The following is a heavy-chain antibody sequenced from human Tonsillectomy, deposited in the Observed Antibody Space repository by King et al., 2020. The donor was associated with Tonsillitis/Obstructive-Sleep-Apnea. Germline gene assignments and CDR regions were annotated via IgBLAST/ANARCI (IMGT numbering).Heavy chain of an antibody. Sequence: VQLVESGGGLVKPGGSLRLSCAVSGFTFSDYYMSWIRQAPGQGLEWVSYMSSSGSLTRYADSVKGRLTISRDNAKKLLSLQMNSLRAADTSVYYCARVTGSDALDIWGQGTTGTVSS. CDR1: GFTFSDYY. J-gene: IGHJ3*02. CDR3: ARVTGSDALDI. D-gene: IGHD3-9*01. CDR2: MSSSGSLT. V-gene: IGHV3-11*05.